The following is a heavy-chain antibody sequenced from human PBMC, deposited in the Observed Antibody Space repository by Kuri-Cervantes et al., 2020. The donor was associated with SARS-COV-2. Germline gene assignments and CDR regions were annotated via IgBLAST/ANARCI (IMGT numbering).Heavy chain of an antibody. CDR3: ATALVDYFDY. J-gene: IGHJ4*03. V-gene: IGHV3-30*02. Sequence: GESLKISCAASGFTFSSYGMHWVRQAPGKGLEWVAFIRYDGSNKYYADSVKGRFTISRGNSKNTLYLQMNSLRAEDTAVYYCATALVDYFDYWGRGTTVTVSS. CDR2: IRYDGSNK. CDR1: GFTFSSYG. D-gene: IGHD3-16*02.